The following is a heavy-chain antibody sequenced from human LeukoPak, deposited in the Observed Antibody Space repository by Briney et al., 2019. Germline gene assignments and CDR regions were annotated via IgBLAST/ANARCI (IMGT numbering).Heavy chain of an antibody. D-gene: IGHD2-15*01. V-gene: IGHV4-38-2*01. J-gene: IGHJ3*02. CDR2: IYHSGST. CDR3: ARSATLRVFDI. CDR1: GYSISSGYY. Sequence: SETLSFTCAVSGYSISSGYYWGWIRQPPGKGLEWIGSIYHSGSTYYNPSLKSRVTISVDTSKNQFSLKLSSVTAADTAVYYCARSATLRVFDIWGQGTMVTVSS.